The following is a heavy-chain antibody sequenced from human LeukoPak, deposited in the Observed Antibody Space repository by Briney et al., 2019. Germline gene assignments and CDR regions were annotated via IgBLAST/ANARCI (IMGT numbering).Heavy chain of an antibody. CDR3: ARGYFSSNWFDP. CDR1: GGSFSGYY. D-gene: IGHD3-3*01. Sequence: PSETLSLTCAVYGGSFSGYYWSWIRQPPGNGLEWIGEINHSGSTNYNPSLKSRVTISVDTSKNQFSLKLSSVTAADTAVYYCARGYFSSNWFDPWGQGTLVTVSS. V-gene: IGHV4-34*01. J-gene: IGHJ5*02. CDR2: INHSGST.